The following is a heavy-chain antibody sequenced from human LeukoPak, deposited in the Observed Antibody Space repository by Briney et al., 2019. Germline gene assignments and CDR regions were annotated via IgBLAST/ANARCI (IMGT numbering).Heavy chain of an antibody. CDR1: GFTFSSYW. CDR2: INSDGSST. D-gene: IGHD4-17*01. V-gene: IGHV3-74*01. CDR3: ARVAMPTVTTPDY. J-gene: IGHJ4*02. Sequence: PGGSLRLSCAASGFTFSSYWMHWVRQAPGKGLVWVSRINSDGSSTTYADSVKGRFTISRDNAKNTLYLQMNSLRAEDTAVYYCARVAMPTVTTPDYWGQGTLVTVSS.